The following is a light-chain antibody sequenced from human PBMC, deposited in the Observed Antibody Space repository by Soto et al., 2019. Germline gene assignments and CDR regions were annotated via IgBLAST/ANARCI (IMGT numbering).Light chain of an antibody. CDR2: GAS. CDR3: QQYGDSPWT. CDR1: QSVSSSY. V-gene: IGKV3-20*01. J-gene: IGKJ1*01. Sequence: EFVLTQSPGTLSLSPGERATLSCRASQSVSSSYLAWYQQRPGQTPRLLIYGASSRATGIPDRFSGSGSGTDFTLTISRLEPEDFAVYYCQQYGDSPWTFGQGTKVEIK.